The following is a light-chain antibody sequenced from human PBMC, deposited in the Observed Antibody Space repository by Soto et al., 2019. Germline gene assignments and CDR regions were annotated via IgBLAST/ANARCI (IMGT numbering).Light chain of an antibody. J-gene: IGLJ1*01. V-gene: IGLV1-47*02. CDR1: DSNIGSNS. CDR2: YNN. CDR3: AAWDASLSACV. Sequence: QSVLTQPPSASGTAGQGVTISCSGGDSNIGSNSVYWYQHLPRMAPKLLIYYNNQRPSGVPDRFSGSRSGTSASLAIVGLRSEDEAVYYCAAWDASLSACVFGNGTKLIVL.